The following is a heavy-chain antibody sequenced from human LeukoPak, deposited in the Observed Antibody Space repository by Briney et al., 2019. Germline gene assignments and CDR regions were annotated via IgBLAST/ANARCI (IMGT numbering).Heavy chain of an antibody. CDR3: ARDAVDSGSYLPDY. Sequence: ASVKVSCKSAGYTFTSYGISWVRQAPGQGLEWMGLISTYNGNTNYAQKLQGRGTMTTDTSTSRAYMERRSLRSDATAVYYCARDAVDSGSYLPDYWGQGTLVTVSS. D-gene: IGHD1-26*01. J-gene: IGHJ4*02. CDR1: GYTFTSYG. V-gene: IGHV1-18*01. CDR2: ISTYNGNT.